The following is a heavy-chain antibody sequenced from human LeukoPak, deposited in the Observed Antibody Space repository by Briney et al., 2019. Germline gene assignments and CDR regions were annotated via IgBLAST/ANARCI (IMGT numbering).Heavy chain of an antibody. CDR3: ARDSEWLFDY. CDR1: GFTFDDYA. Sequence: GGSLRLSCAASGFTFDDYAMHWVRQAPGKGLEWVSGISWNSGSIGYADSVKGRFTISRDNAENSLYLQMNSLRAEDTAVYYCARDSEWLFDYWGQGTLVTVSS. J-gene: IGHJ4*02. D-gene: IGHD3-3*01. CDR2: ISWNSGSI. V-gene: IGHV3-9*01.